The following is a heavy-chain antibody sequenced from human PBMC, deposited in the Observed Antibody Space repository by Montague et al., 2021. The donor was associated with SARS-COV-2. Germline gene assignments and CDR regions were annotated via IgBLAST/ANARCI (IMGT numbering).Heavy chain of an antibody. CDR3: ARMTVTTALDY. J-gene: IGHJ4*02. V-gene: IGHV2-5*02. CDR2: IYWDDDK. D-gene: IGHD4-17*01. CDR1: GFSLSTSGVG. Sequence: PALVKPTQTLTLTCTFSGFSLSTSGVGVVWILQPPGKALEWLALIYWDDDKRYSPSLKSRLTITKDTSKNQVVLTMTNMDPVDTATYYCARMTVTTALDYWGQGTLVTVSS.